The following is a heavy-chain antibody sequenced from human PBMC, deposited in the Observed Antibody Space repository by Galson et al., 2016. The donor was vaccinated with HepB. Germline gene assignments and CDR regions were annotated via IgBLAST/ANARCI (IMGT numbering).Heavy chain of an antibody. V-gene: IGHV1-3*01. CDR1: GGSFSRNA. D-gene: IGHD6-19*01. CDR2: INGGSGDT. J-gene: IGHJ4*02. Sequence: SVKVSCKASGGSFSRNAISWVRQAPGQGLEWMGWINGGSGDTKYSQKFQDRVTITRDTSASTAYMEVNSLRSGDTAVYYCARETSGWYLGWGQGTLVIVSS. CDR3: ARETSGWYLG.